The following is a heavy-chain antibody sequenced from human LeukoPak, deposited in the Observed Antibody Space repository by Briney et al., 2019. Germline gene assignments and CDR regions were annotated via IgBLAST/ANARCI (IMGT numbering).Heavy chain of an antibody. CDR3: ARDGHYGDYYYYYYMDV. Sequence: GGSLRLSCAASGLTFTNYAMTWVRQAPAKGLEWVSVISGSGDSTYYADSVKGRFTISRDNSKNTLYLQMNSLRAEDTAVYYCARDGHYGDYYYYYYMDVWGKGTTVTVSS. D-gene: IGHD4-17*01. CDR2: ISGSGDST. CDR1: GLTFTNYA. V-gene: IGHV3-23*01. J-gene: IGHJ6*03.